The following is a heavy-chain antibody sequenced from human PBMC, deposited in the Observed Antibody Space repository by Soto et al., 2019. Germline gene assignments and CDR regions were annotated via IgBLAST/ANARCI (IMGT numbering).Heavy chain of an antibody. D-gene: IGHD2-2*01. Sequence: QVQLVQSGAEVKKPGSSVKVSCKASGGTFSSYAISWVRQAPGQGLEWMGGIIPISDTTNYAQKFQGRVTITADESTSTAYMELSSLRSEDTAVYYCARSQGSSTSLEIYYYYYYGMDVWCQGTTVTVSS. V-gene: IGHV1-69*01. CDR2: IIPISDTT. CDR1: GGTFSSYA. J-gene: IGHJ6*02. CDR3: ARSQGSSTSLEIYYYYYYGMDV.